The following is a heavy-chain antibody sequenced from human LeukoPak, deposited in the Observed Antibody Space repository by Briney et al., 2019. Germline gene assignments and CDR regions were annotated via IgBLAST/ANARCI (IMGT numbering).Heavy chain of an antibody. D-gene: IGHD5-12*01. CDR3: AKDFRDGYNHPSYYFDS. Sequence: GGSLRLSCAASGFTFSTYGMHWVRQAPGKGLEWVAFISDDAHSEYYADSVQGRLTVARDNSKNTMYLQMNSLRAEDTAVYYCAKDFRDGYNHPSYYFDSWGQGTLVTVS. V-gene: IGHV3-30*18. CDR2: ISDDAHSE. CDR1: GFTFSTYG. J-gene: IGHJ4*02.